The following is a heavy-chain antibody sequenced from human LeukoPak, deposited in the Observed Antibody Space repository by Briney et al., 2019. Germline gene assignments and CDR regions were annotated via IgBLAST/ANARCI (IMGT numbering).Heavy chain of an antibody. D-gene: IGHD3-22*01. J-gene: IGHJ4*02. CDR2: IYYSGNT. V-gene: IGHV4-39*07. Sequence: SETLSLTCTVSGGSISSSSYYWGWIRQPPGKGLEWIGSIYYSGNTYYNASLKSRVTISGDTSKNQFSLKLSSVTAADTAVYYCARDSKDSSGYYSLFDYWGQGTLVTVSS. CDR3: ARDSKDSSGYYSLFDY. CDR1: GGSISSSSYY.